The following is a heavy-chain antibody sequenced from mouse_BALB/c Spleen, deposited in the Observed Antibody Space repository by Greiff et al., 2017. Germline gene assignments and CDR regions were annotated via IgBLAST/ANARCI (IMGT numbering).Heavy chain of an antibody. CDR1: GFSLTSYG. CDR2: IWAGGST. Sequence: VKVVESGPGLVAPSQSLSITCTVSGFSLTSYGVHWVRQPPGKGLEWLGVIWAGGSTNYNSALMSRLSISKDNSKSQVFLKMNSLQTDDTAMYYCARAYYGSSYWYFDVWGAGTTVTVSS. D-gene: IGHD1-1*01. V-gene: IGHV2-9*02. CDR3: ARAYYGSSYWYFDV. J-gene: IGHJ1*01.